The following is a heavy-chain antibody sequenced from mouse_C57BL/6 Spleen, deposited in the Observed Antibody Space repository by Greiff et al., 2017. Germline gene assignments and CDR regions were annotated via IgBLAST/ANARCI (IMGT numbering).Heavy chain of an antibody. CDR3: ARSYSNYGWYFDV. CDR1: GFSLTSYG. V-gene: IGHV2-2*01. J-gene: IGHJ1*03. CDR2: IWSGGST. D-gene: IGHD2-5*01. Sequence: VQLQQSGPGLVQPSQSLSITCTVSGFSLTSYGVHWVRQSPGKGLEWLGVIWSGGSTDYNAAFISRLSISKDNSKSQVFFKMNSLQADDTAIYYCARSYSNYGWYFDVWGTGTTVTVSS.